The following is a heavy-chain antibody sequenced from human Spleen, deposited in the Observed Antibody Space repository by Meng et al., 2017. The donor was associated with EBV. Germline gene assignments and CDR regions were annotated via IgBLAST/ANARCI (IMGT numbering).Heavy chain of an antibody. J-gene: IGHJ4*02. V-gene: IGHV4-34*02. CDR2: IYYSGST. CDR3: ARVRLYYDSSGPIDY. Sequence: QAQLPQWGAGLLKPSEPLSLTCAVSGGSFSDYYWSWIRQSPGKGLEWIGYIYYSGSTNYNPSLKSRVAISVDTSKNQFSLRLSSVTAADTAVYYCARVRLYYDSSGPIDYWGQGTLVTVSS. D-gene: IGHD3-22*01. CDR1: GGSFSDYY.